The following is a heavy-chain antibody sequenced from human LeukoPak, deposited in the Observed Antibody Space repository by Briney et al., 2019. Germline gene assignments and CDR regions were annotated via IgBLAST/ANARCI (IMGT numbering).Heavy chain of an antibody. Sequence: GESLRLSCAASGFTFSSYWMHWVRHPPGKGLVWVSRINSDGSSTSYADSVKGRFTISRDNAKNTLYLQMTGLRAEDTAVYYCARDRWYFDLWGRGTLVTVSS. CDR3: ARDRWYFDL. CDR1: GFTFSSYW. CDR2: INSDGSST. V-gene: IGHV3-74*01. J-gene: IGHJ2*01.